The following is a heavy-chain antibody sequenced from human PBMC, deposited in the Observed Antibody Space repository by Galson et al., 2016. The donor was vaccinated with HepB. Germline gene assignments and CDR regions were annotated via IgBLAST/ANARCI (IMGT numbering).Heavy chain of an antibody. CDR2: IHSSSSTI. CDR3: ATYSGSYRLGY. CDR1: GFTFSSFS. V-gene: IGHV3-48*01. J-gene: IGHJ4*02. D-gene: IGHD1-26*01. Sequence: SLRLSCAASGFTFSSFSMNWVRQAPGKGLEWVSYIHSSSSTIYYADSVKGRFTISRDNARNSLYLQMNSLRAEDTAVYYRATYSGSYRLGYWGQGTLVTVSS.